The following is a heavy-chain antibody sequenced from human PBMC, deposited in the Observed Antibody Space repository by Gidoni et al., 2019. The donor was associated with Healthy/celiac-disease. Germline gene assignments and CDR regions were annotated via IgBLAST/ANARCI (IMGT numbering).Heavy chain of an antibody. CDR3: TTTLPYYDILTGYNY. CDR2: IKSKTDGGTT. J-gene: IGHJ4*02. V-gene: IGHV3-15*01. D-gene: IGHD3-9*01. CDR1: GFTFSNAW. Sequence: EVQLVESGGGLVKPGGSLRLSCAASGFTFSNAWMSWVRQAPGKGLEWVGRIKSKTDGGTTDYAAPVKGRFTISRDDSKNTLYLQMNSLKTEDTAVYYCTTTLPYYDILTGYNYWGQGTLVTVSS.